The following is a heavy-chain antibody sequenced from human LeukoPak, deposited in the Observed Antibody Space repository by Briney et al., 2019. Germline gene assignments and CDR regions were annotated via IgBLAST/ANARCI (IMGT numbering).Heavy chain of an antibody. CDR2: INSDGSIT. D-gene: IGHD6-6*01. V-gene: IGHV3-74*01. CDR1: GFTVSSNY. Sequence: GGSLRLSCAASGFTVSSNYMSWVRQAPGKGLVWVSRINSDGSITNYADSVKGRFTVSRDNAKNTLYLQMNSLGAEDTAVYYCARTAYSTSSLGFWGQGTLVTVSS. CDR3: ARTAYSTSSLGF. J-gene: IGHJ4*02.